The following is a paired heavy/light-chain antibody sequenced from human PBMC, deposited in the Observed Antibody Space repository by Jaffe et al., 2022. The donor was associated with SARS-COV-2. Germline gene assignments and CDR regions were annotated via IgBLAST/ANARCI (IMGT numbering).Heavy chain of an antibody. V-gene: IGHV3-73*01. CDR2: IRTKTYTYAT. CDR3: SPESFGFLY. CDR1: GFTFTASA. J-gene: IGHJ4*02. D-gene: IGHD3-3*01. Sequence: ELQLVESGGALVQPGGSLKLSCETSGFTFTASAIHWIRKPPGKGLEWVGRIRTKTYTYATAYAASVKGRFNISRDDSKNTTYLAMDRLEAEDTALYYCSPESFGFLYWGPGTLVTVSS.
Light chain of an antibody. Sequence: DIVMTQSPDSLAVSLGERATISCKSSRNLLYRTTNNNYLAWYQHKSGQRPKLLLYWASVRQSGVPDRFRGSGSVTNFTLTITDLQAEDAAVYYCQQYYTTPYSFGQGTRLEV. V-gene: IGKV4-1*01. CDR3: QQYYTTPYS. CDR2: WAS. J-gene: IGKJ2*01. CDR1: RNLLYRTTNNNY.